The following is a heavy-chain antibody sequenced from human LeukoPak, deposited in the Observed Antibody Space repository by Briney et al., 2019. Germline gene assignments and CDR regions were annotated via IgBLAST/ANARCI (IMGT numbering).Heavy chain of an antibody. CDR1: GFTFSNYN. J-gene: IGHJ2*01. Sequence: PGGSLRLSCAASGFTFSNYNMNWVRQAPGKGLEWVSGISGSGSSTYYADSVKGRFTISRDNSKTTLYLQMISLRPEDTALYYCAKERDSNSPWYFALWGRGTLVIVSS. V-gene: IGHV3-23*01. D-gene: IGHD6-6*01. CDR2: ISGSGSST. CDR3: AKERDSNSPWYFAL.